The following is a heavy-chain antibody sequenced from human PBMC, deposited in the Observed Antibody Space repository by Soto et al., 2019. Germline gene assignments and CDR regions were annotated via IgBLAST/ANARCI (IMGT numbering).Heavy chain of an antibody. D-gene: IGHD3-22*01. V-gene: IGHV4-34*01. Sequence: QVQLQQWGAGLLKPSETLSLTCVVYGGSFSGYYWSWIRQPPGKGLEWIGEINHSGSTNYNPSLKSRVTISVDTSKNQFSLKLSSVTAADTAVYYCARGSRGYYDSSGLGYKYYFDYWGQGTLVTVSS. CDR1: GGSFSGYY. CDR2: INHSGST. J-gene: IGHJ4*02. CDR3: ARGSRGYYDSSGLGYKYYFDY.